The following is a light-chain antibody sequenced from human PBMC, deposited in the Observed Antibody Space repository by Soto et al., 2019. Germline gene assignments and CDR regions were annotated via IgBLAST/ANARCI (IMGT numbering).Light chain of an antibody. CDR2: ENN. CDR1: SSNIGNHY. V-gene: IGLV1-51*02. CDR3: GTWDSSLSAYV. Sequence: QSVLTQPPSVSAAPGQKVTISCSGSSSNIGNHYVSWYQHLPRTAPKLLIYENNKRPSGIPDRFSGSKSGTSVTLGITGLKAVDEADYYCGTWDSSLSAYVFGTGTKVTVL. J-gene: IGLJ1*01.